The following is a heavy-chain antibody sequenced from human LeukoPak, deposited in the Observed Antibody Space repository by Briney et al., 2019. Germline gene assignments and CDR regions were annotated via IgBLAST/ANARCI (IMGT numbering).Heavy chain of an antibody. Sequence: SETLSLTCTVSGGSISSSSYYWGWIRQPPGKGLEWIGSIYYSGSTYYNPSLKSRVTISVDTSKNQFSLKLSSVTAADTAVYYCARGTEWPRSTYFDYWGQGTLVTVSS. CDR1: GGSISSSSYY. J-gene: IGHJ4*02. D-gene: IGHD5-12*01. CDR2: IYYSGST. V-gene: IGHV4-39*07. CDR3: ARGTEWPRSTYFDY.